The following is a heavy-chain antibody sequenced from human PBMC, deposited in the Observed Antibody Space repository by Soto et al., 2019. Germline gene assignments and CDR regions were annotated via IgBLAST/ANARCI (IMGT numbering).Heavy chain of an antibody. Sequence: QVQLVESGGGVVQPGRSLRLSCAASGFTFSSYAMHWVRQAPGKGLEWVTVISYDGSNKYYADSVKGRFTVSRDNSKHTLYLQMNSLRAEDAAEYYCARDSWSFDYWGQGTLVTVSS. J-gene: IGHJ4*02. CDR1: GFTFSSYA. CDR2: ISYDGSNK. V-gene: IGHV3-30*01. D-gene: IGHD2-15*01. CDR3: ARDSWSFDY.